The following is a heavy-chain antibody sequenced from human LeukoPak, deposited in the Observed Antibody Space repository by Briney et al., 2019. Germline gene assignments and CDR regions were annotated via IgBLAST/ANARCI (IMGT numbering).Heavy chain of an antibody. CDR3: ARHVLVVVVPAARFDP. V-gene: IGHV4-39*01. CDR2: IYYSGST. Sequence: SETLSLTCTVSGGSISSSSYYWGWIRQPPGKGLEWIGSIYYSGSTYYNPSLKSRVTISVDTSKNQFSLKLSSVTAADTAVYYCARHVLVVVVPAARFDPWGQGTLVTVSS. J-gene: IGHJ5*02. D-gene: IGHD2-2*01. CDR1: GGSISSSSYY.